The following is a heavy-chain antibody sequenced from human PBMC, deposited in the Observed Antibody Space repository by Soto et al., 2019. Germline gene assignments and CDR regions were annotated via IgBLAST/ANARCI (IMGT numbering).Heavy chain of an antibody. J-gene: IGHJ4*02. CDR3: ARQFSVDYFDY. CDR1: GDSFTSNSYF. V-gene: IGHV4-39*01. CDR2: IYYSGTT. Sequence: SETLSLTCTVSGDSFTSNSYFWAWIRQPPGKGLEWIGSIYYSGTTYYNPSLKSRVTISVDRSKNQFSLKLSSVTAADTAVYYCARQFSVDYFDYWGQGALVTVSS.